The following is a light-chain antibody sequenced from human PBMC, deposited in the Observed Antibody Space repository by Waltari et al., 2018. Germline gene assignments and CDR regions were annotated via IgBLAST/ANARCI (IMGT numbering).Light chain of an antibody. CDR3: QQYDYLPPT. J-gene: IGKJ2*01. CDR1: QDITKY. V-gene: IGKV1-33*01. Sequence: DIRMTQSPSSLSASVGDRVTITCQASQDITKYLNWYQQRPGKAPKLLIYDVSNLKTGVPSRFSGSGSGTDFSFTISSLQPEDLGTYYCQQYDYLPPTFGQGTRLEIK. CDR2: DVS.